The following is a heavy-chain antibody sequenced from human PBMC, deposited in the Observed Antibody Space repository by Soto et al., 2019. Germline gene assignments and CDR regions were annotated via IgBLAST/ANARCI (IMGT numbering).Heavy chain of an antibody. CDR3: ARVGDYGGINY. V-gene: IGHV4-30-2*01. CDR2: IYQSGNT. CDR1: GGSVSSGGYS. J-gene: IGHJ4*02. Sequence: QLQLQESGSGLVKPSQTLSLTCVVSGGSVSSGGYSWSWIRQPPGKGLEWIGYIYQSGNTYYNPSLKSRVTISVSRSKNPFPLKMSSVTAADTAVYYCARVGDYGGINYWGQGNLVSVSS. D-gene: IGHD4-17*01.